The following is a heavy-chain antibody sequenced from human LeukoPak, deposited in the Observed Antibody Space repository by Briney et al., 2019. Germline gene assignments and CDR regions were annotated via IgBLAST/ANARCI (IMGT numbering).Heavy chain of an antibody. CDR3: ARQGRLSLQYYFDY. CDR2: IYYSGST. CDR1: GGSISSSSYY. Sequence: PSETLSLTCTVSGGSISSSSYYWGWIRQPPGKGLEWIGSIYYSGSTYYNPSLKSRVTISVDTSKNQFSLKLSSVTAADTAVYYCARQGRLSLQYYFDYWGQGTLATVSS. J-gene: IGHJ4*02. V-gene: IGHV4-39*01. D-gene: IGHD3-22*01.